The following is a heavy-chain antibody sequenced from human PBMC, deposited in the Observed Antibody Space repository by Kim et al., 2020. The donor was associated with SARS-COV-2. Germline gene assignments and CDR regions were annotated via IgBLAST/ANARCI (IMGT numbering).Heavy chain of an antibody. CDR2: INSDGGGL. CDR1: GFTFSGHG. Sequence: GGSLRLSCSASGFTFSGHGMHWVRRVPGKGLVWVSRINSDGGGLGYADSVKDRFSISRDNAKSTLYLQMNSLRAEDTAEYYCERVRPRVGATNDAFDIWGQGRMVTVSS. J-gene: IGHJ3*02. D-gene: IGHD1-26*01. CDR3: ERVRPRVGATNDAFDI. V-gene: IGHV3-74*01.